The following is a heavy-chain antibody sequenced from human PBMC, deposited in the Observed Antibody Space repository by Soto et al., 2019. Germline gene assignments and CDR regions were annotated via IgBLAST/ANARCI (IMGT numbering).Heavy chain of an antibody. CDR2: TRNKANSYTT. V-gene: IGHV3-72*01. D-gene: IGHD2-21*02. CDR3: ARFVRACGGDCYYFDY. J-gene: IGHJ4*02. CDR1: GFTFSDHY. Sequence: GGSLRLSCAASGFTFSDHYMDWVRQAPGKGLEWVGRTRNKANSYTTEYAASVKGRFTISRDDSKNSLYLQMNSLKTEDTAVYYCARFVRACGGDCYYFDYWGQGTLVTVSS.